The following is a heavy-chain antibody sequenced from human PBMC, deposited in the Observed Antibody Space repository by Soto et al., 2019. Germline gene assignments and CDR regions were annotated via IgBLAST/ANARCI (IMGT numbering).Heavy chain of an antibody. J-gene: IGHJ4*02. D-gene: IGHD3-10*01. CDR3: ANLIMVRGAIDY. Sequence: QITLKESGPPLVKPTQTLTLTCTFSGFSLSTSGVGVGWIRQPPGKALEWLALIYWDDDKRYSPSLKSRLTITKETSKNPVVLARTNMDPVDTATYYCANLIMVRGAIDYWGEGTLVTVSS. CDR2: IYWDDDK. CDR1: GFSLSTSGVG. V-gene: IGHV2-5*02.